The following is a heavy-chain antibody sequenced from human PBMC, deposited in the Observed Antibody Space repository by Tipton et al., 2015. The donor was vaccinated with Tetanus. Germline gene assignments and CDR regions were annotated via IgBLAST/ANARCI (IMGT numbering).Heavy chain of an antibody. CDR3: ARAPPEVLVSGFYYFDS. D-gene: IGHD5-12*01. Sequence: QLVQSGAEVKKPGSSVKVSCKASGDTFSSYTFSWVRQAPGQGFEWMGAIVPMFGTTNYAHNFQGRVTITADKSTNTVYMGLGSLRHEDSAVYYCARAPPEVLVSGFYYFDSWGQGTLVAVTS. CDR2: IVPMFGTT. V-gene: IGHV1-69*06. CDR1: GDTFSSYT. J-gene: IGHJ4*02.